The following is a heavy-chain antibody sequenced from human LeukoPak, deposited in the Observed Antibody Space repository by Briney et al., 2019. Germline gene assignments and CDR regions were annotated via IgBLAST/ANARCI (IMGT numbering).Heavy chain of an antibody. CDR2: IYYSGST. CDR1: GGSINNYY. D-gene: IGHD3-10*01. J-gene: IGHJ6*02. Sequence: PSETLSLTCTVSGGSINNYYWSWIWQPPGKGLEWIGYIYYSGSTNYNPSLKSRVTISVDTSKNQFSLKLNSVTAADTAVYYCARDRITMVRGALRYYGMDVWGQGTTVTVSS. V-gene: IGHV4-59*01. CDR3: ARDRITMVRGALRYYGMDV.